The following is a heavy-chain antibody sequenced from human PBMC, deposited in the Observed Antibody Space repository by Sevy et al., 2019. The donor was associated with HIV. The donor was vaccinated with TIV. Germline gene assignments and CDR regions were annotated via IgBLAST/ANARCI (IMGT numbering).Heavy chain of an antibody. V-gene: IGHV4-59*01. CDR2: IYYSGST. CDR1: GGSISGYY. D-gene: IGHD3-22*01. CDR3: ARVSPNYYDSSGYIRSGPDY. J-gene: IGHJ4*02. Sequence: SETLSLTCSVSGGSISGYYWSWIRQPAGKGLEWIGYIYYSGSTNYNPSLKSRVTISVDTSKNQFSLKLSSVTAADTAVYYCARVSPNYYDSSGYIRSGPDYWGQGTLVTVSS.